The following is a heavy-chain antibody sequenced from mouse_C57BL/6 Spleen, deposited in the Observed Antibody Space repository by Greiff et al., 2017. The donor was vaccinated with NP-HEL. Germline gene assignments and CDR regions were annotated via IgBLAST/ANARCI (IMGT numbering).Heavy chain of an antibody. CDR2: INPNNGGT. V-gene: IGHV1-26*01. CDR1: GYTFTDYY. J-gene: IGHJ3*01. CDR3: ARWFAY. Sequence: EVQLQQSGPELVKPGASVKISCKASGYTFTDYYMNWVKQSHGKSLEWIGDINPNNGGTSYNQKFKSKATLTVDKSSSTAYMGLRSLTSEDSAVYYCARWFAYWGQGTLVTVSA.